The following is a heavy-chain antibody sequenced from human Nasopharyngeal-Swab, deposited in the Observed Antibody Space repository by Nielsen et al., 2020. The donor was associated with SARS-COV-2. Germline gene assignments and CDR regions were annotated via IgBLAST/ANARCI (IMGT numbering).Heavy chain of an antibody. V-gene: IGHV3-48*03. CDR1: GFTFNNFE. J-gene: IGHJ4*02. CDR2: ISTRGTTM. Sequence: GGSLRLSCAAAGFTFNNFELSWVRQAPGKGLEWLSSISTRGTTMYYADSVKGRFTISRDDAKNALYLQVNSLRVEDTAVYYCARGSLCDSSGYYLDFDAWGQGTLVTVAS. CDR3: ARGSLCDSSGYYLDFDA. D-gene: IGHD3-22*01.